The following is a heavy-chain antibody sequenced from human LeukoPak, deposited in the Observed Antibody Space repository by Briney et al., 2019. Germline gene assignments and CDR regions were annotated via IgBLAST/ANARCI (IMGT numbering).Heavy chain of an antibody. CDR3: ARDPSQYYYDSSGDAFDI. V-gene: IGHV1-3*01. CDR1: GYTFTSYA. Sequence: ASVKVSCKASGYTFTSYAMHWVRQAPGQRLEWMGWINAGNGNTKYSQKFQGRVTITRDTSASTAYMGLSSLRSEDTAVYYCARDPSQYYYDSSGDAFDIWGQGTMVTVSS. CDR2: INAGNGNT. D-gene: IGHD3-22*01. J-gene: IGHJ3*02.